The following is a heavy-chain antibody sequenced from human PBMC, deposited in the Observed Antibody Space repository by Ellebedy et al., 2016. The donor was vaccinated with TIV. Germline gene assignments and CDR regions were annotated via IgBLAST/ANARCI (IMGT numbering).Heavy chain of an antibody. V-gene: IGHV3-30-3*01. Sequence: PGGSLRLSCAASGFTFSSYAMHRVRQAPGKGLEWVAVISYDGSNKYYADSVKGRFTISRDNSKNTPYLQMNSLRAEDTAVYYCASPDSSGYYYYGMDVWGQGTTVTVSS. CDR1: GFTFSSYA. D-gene: IGHD3-22*01. J-gene: IGHJ6*02. CDR3: ASPDSSGYYYYGMDV. CDR2: ISYDGSNK.